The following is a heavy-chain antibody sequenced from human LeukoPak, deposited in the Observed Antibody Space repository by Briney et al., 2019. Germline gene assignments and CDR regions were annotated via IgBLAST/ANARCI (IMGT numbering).Heavy chain of an antibody. D-gene: IGHD3-10*01. V-gene: IGHV4-39*02. Sequence: SETLSLTCTVSGDSISSSSYYWGWIRQPPGKGLEWIGSINYSGSSYYNPSLKSRVTISVDTSKNHFSLKLSSVTAADTAVYYCARRYYGSVAFDPWGQGTLVTVSS. CDR1: GDSISSSSYY. CDR2: INYSGSS. CDR3: ARRYYGSVAFDP. J-gene: IGHJ5*02.